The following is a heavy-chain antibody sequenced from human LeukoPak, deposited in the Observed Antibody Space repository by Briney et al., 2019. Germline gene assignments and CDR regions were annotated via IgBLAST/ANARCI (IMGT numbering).Heavy chain of an antibody. Sequence: ASVKVSCKASGYTFTSYYMHWVRQAPGQGLEWMGIIKTSGGRTSYAQKFQGGVNMTRDTSTSTVYMELSSLRSEDTAVYYCARDYLLSDIVVVPAAMRYYYYYMDVWGKGTTVTVSS. V-gene: IGHV1-46*01. J-gene: IGHJ6*03. D-gene: IGHD2-2*01. CDR3: ARDYLLSDIVVVPAAMRYYYYYMDV. CDR1: GYTFTSYY. CDR2: IKTSGGRT.